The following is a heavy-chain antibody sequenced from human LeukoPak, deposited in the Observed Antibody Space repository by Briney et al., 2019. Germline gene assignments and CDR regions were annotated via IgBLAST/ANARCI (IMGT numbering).Heavy chain of an antibody. D-gene: IGHD2-15*01. J-gene: IGHJ6*03. Sequence: GGSLRLSCAASGFTFSTYGMHWVRQAPGKGLEWVAFIRNDGSNKYYVDSVKGRFTISRDNSKNTLFLQMNSLRAEDTAVYYCSKGGNYYYYYIDVWGKGTTVTVSS. CDR2: IRNDGSNK. CDR1: GFTFSTYG. CDR3: SKGGNYYYYYIDV. V-gene: IGHV3-30*02.